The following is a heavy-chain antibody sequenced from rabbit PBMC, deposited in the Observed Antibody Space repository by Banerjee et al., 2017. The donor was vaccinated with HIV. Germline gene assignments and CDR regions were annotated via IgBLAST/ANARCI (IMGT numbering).Heavy chain of an antibody. CDR1: GFSFSSSYL. Sequence: QSLEESGGDLVKPEGSLTLTCTASGFSFSSSYLMCWVRQAPGKGLEWIACIYGGSSGSTYYASWAKGRFTISKASSTTVTLQMTSLTAADTATYFCARSEIGGGYVNALNLWGPGTLVTVS. J-gene: IGHJ4*01. V-gene: IGHV1S40*01. CDR3: ARSEIGGGYVNALNL. CDR2: IYGGSSGST. D-gene: IGHD6-1*01.